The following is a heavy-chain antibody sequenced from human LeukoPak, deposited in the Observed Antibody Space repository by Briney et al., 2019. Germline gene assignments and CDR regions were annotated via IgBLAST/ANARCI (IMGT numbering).Heavy chain of an antibody. CDR1: GGSINNYY. CDR2: IYTSGNT. CDR3: ARAAQYSSGWYIDY. J-gene: IGHJ4*02. D-gene: IGHD6-19*01. Sequence: PSETLSLTCTVSGGSINNYYWSWIRQPAGKGLEWIGRIYTSGNTNYNPSLKSRVTMSVDTSKNQFSLKLSSMTAADTAVYYCARAAQYSSGWYIDYWGQGTLVTVSS. V-gene: IGHV4-4*07.